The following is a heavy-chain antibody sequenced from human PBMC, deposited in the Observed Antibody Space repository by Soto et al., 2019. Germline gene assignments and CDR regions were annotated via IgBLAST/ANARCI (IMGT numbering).Heavy chain of an antibody. V-gene: IGHV3-74*01. J-gene: IGHJ4*02. D-gene: IGHD3-22*01. CDR2: INSDGSST. Sequence: GGSLRLSCAASGFTFSSYWMHWVRQAPGKGLVWVSRINSDGSSTSYADSVKGRFTISRDNAKNTLYLQMNSLRAEDTAVYYCARPPYYYDSSGYYGGLDYWGQGTLVTVSS. CDR1: GFTFSSYW. CDR3: ARPPYYYDSSGYYGGLDY.